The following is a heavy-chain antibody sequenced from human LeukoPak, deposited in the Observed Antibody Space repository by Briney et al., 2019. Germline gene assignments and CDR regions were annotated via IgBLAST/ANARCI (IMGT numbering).Heavy chain of an antibody. Sequence: GGSLRLSCAASGFTFSTYAMGWVRQAPGEGXXXXSSIKGGGGDPFYADSVRGRFTISRDKSKNTLYLQLNSLRAEDTAVYFCAQGGHDFNPFYYWGQGTLVTVSS. J-gene: IGHJ4*02. V-gene: IGHV3-23*01. CDR2: IKGGGGDP. CDR3: AQGGHDFNPFYY. CDR1: GFTFSTYA. D-gene: IGHD2-21*02.